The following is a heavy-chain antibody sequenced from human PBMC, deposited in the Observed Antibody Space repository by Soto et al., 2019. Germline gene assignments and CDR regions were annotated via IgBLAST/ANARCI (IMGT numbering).Heavy chain of an antibody. CDR2: INHSGST. D-gene: IGHD3-10*01. J-gene: IGHJ5*02. Sequence: QVQLQQWGAGLLKPSETLSLTCAVYGGSFSGYYWSWIRQPPGKGLEWIGEINHSGSTNYNPSLKSRVAISVDTSKNQFSLKLSSVTAADTAVYYWARARSNMVRGVRSIGFDPWGQGTLVTVSS. CDR3: ARARSNMVRGVRSIGFDP. V-gene: IGHV4-34*01. CDR1: GGSFSGYY.